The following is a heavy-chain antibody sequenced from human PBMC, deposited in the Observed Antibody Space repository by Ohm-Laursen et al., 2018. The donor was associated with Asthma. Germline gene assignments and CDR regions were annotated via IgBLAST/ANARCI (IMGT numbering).Heavy chain of an antibody. V-gene: IGHV1-2*06. CDR2: INPNSGGT. Sequence: ASVKVSCNASGYTFTGYYMHWVRQAPGQGLEWMGRINPNSGGTNYAQKFQGRVTMTRDTSISTAYMELSRLRSDDTAVYYCARGTVTSRGNWFDPWGQGTLVTVSS. J-gene: IGHJ5*02. D-gene: IGHD4-17*01. CDR1: GYTFTGYY. CDR3: ARGTVTSRGNWFDP.